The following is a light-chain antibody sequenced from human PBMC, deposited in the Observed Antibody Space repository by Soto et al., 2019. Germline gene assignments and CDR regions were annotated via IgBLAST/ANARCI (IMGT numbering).Light chain of an antibody. V-gene: IGKV1-5*03. CDR1: QSISGS. CDR3: QQYNGFWT. CDR2: EAS. J-gene: IGKJ1*01. Sequence: GDRVTITCRASQSISGSLAWYQQKPGKAPQLLIYEASNLKSGVPSRFSGSGSGTEYTLTISSLQPDDSASYYCQQYNGFWTFGQGTRVEIK.